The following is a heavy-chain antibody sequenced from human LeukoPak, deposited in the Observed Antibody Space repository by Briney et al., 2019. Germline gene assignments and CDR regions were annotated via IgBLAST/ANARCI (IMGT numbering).Heavy chain of an antibody. J-gene: IGHJ2*01. CDR1: GFTFSSFA. D-gene: IGHD1-1*01. Sequence: GGSLRLSCAASGFTFSSFAMSWVRQAPGKGLECVSTIEKNSIGTHYADSVKGRVTISRDNSKNTLYLQLSDLRVEDTAIFYCAKREGALLENWQFDLWGRGTLVTVSS. CDR3: AKREGALLENWQFDL. V-gene: IGHV3-23*05. CDR2: IEKNSIGT.